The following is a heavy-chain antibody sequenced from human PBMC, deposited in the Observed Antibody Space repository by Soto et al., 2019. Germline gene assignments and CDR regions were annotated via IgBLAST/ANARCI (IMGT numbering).Heavy chain of an antibody. J-gene: IGHJ6*02. D-gene: IGHD2-15*01. Sequence: EVQLVESGGGLVQPGGSLRLSCAASGFTVSSNYMSWVRQAPGKGLEWVSVIYSGGSTYYADSVKGRFTISRDNSKNTLYLQMNSLRAEDTAVYYCARDRRGCSGGSCSASYYYGMDVWGQGTTVTVSS. CDR2: IYSGGST. V-gene: IGHV3-66*01. CDR3: ARDRRGCSGGSCSASYYYGMDV. CDR1: GFTVSSNY.